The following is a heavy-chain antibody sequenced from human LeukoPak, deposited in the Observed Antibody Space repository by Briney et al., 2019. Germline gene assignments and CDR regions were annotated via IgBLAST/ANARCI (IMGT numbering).Heavy chain of an antibody. J-gene: IGHJ6*03. V-gene: IGHV4-34*01. Sequence: SETPSLTCAVYGGSFSGYYWSWIRQPPGKGLEWIGEINHSGSTNYNPSLKSRVTISVDTSKNQFSLKLSSVTAADTAVYYCARVGYCSGGSCSHYYYYYMDVWGKGTTVTVSS. D-gene: IGHD2-15*01. CDR3: ARVGYCSGGSCSHYYYYYMDV. CDR1: GGSFSGYY. CDR2: INHSGST.